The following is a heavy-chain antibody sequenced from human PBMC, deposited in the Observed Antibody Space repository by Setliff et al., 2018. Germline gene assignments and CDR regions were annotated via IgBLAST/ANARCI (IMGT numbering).Heavy chain of an antibody. CDR2: IYHIGST. J-gene: IGHJ4*01. CDR1: GNSISSGYC. V-gene: IGHV4-38-2*01. CDR3: ARQGFGTTYMPFDY. D-gene: IGHD1-7*01. Sequence: SETLSLTCAVSGNSISSGYCWGWIRQPPGKGLECIGSIYHIGSTFYNPSLKSRVTISLDTSKNQFSLKLRSVTAADTAVYYCARQGFGTTYMPFDYWDHGTLVTVSS.